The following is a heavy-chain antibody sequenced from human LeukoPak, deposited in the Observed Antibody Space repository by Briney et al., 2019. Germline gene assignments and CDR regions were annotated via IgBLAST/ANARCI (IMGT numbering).Heavy chain of an antibody. V-gene: IGHV1-24*01. D-gene: IGHD6-19*01. CDR3: AFSGYYYYYMDV. CDR2: FDPEDGET. Sequence: ASVKVSCKVSGYTLTELSMHWVRQAPGKGLEWMGGFDPEDGETIYAQKFQGRVTMTEDTSTDTAYMELSSLRSEDAAVYYCAFSGYYYYYMDVWGKGTTVTVSS. CDR1: GYTLTELS. J-gene: IGHJ6*03.